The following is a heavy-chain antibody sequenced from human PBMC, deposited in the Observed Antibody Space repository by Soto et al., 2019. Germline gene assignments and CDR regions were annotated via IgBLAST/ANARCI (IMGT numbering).Heavy chain of an antibody. V-gene: IGHV4-61*01. Sequence: SETLSLTCTVSGGSVSSGSYYWSWIRQPPGKGLEWIGYIYYSGSTNYNPSLKSRVTISVETSKNQFSLKLSSVTAADTAVYYCARQEVATISTIYYYYYGMDVWGQGTTVTVSS. D-gene: IGHD5-12*01. CDR2: IYYSGST. CDR1: GGSVSSGSYY. J-gene: IGHJ6*02. CDR3: ARQEVATISTIYYYYYGMDV.